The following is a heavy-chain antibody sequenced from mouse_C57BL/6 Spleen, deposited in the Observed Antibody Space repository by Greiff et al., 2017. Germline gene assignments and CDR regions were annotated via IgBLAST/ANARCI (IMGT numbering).Heavy chain of an antibody. Sequence: QVQLQQPGAELVKPGASVKLSCKASGYTFTSYWMHWVKQRPGQGLEWIGMIHPNSGSTNYNEKFKSKATLTVDKSSSTSYMQLSSLTSEDSAVYYCARSRDYVGYAMDYWGQGTSVTVSS. D-gene: IGHD2-4*01. CDR2: IHPNSGST. CDR3: ARSRDYVGYAMDY. CDR1: GYTFTSYW. J-gene: IGHJ4*01. V-gene: IGHV1-64*01.